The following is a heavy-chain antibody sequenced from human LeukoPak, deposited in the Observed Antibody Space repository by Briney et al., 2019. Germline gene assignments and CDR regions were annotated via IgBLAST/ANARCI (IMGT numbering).Heavy chain of an antibody. D-gene: IGHD5-12*01. CDR3: AKVPIVATIGSFDY. Sequence: GGSLRLSCAASGFTFSSYAMSWVRQSPGKGLEWVSAISGSGGSTYYADSVKGRFTISRDNSKNTLYLQMNSLRAEDTAVYYGAKVPIVATIGSFDYWGQGTLVTVSS. J-gene: IGHJ4*02. CDR1: GFTFSSYA. V-gene: IGHV3-23*01. CDR2: ISGSGGST.